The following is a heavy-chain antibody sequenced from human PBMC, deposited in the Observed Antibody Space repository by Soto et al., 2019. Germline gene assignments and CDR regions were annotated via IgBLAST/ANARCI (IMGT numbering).Heavy chain of an antibody. CDR3: ANRGGLGRGGMDV. Sequence: GSLRLSCAASGFTFSSYGMHWVRQAPGKGLEWVAVISYDGNNKYYADSVKGRFTISRDNSKNTLYLQMNSLRAEDTAVYDCANRGGLGRGGMDVWGQETTVTVSS. V-gene: IGHV3-30*18. D-gene: IGHD3-10*01. CDR1: GFTFSSYG. CDR2: ISYDGNNK. J-gene: IGHJ6*02.